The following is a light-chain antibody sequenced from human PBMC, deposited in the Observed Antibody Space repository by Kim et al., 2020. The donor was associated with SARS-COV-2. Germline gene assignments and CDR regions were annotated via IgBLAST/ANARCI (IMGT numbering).Light chain of an antibody. V-gene: IGLV4-69*01. CDR3: QTWGIGFWV. CDR2: LNSDGSN. Sequence: AAVKGTGTPNSGQSNDAIAWHQQQPEKSHRYVMKLNSDGSNIKGDGIPDRFSGTSSGAERYLTISSRQSEDEADYYCQTWGIGFWVFGGGTQLTVL. CDR1: SGQSNDA. J-gene: IGLJ3*02.